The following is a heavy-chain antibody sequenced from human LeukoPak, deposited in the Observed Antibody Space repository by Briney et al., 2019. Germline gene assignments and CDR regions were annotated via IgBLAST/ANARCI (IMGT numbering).Heavy chain of an antibody. V-gene: IGHV4-59*11. J-gene: IGHJ4*02. CDR2: IYYSGST. CDR1: GGSISSHH. CDR3: ARDSGYSFDY. D-gene: IGHD3-22*01. Sequence: SETLSLTCTVSGGSISSHHWSWIRQPPGKGLEWIGYIYYSGSTNYNPSLKSRVTISVDTSKNQFSLKLSSVTAADTAVYYCARDSGYSFDYWGQGTLVTVSS.